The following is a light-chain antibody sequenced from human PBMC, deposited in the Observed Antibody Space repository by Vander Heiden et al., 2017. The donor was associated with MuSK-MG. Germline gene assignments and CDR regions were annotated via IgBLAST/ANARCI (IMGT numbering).Light chain of an antibody. CDR1: QRVSGS. V-gene: IGKV3-11*01. CDR3: QQRSASIT. J-gene: IGKJ4*01. CDR2: AAS. Sequence: EIVLTQSPAPLSLSPGERATLPCRASQRVSGSLAWYQHQSGPATRLPISAASNRARGTAGRFSGSGGAKDIPLTSSGRDDEDFADYYRQQRSASITFGQGTKVEIK.